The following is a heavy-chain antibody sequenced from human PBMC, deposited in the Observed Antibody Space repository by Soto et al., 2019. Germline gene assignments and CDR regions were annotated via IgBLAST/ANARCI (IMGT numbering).Heavy chain of an antibody. D-gene: IGHD3-16*02. V-gene: IGHV1-69*02. J-gene: IGHJ4*02. CDR1: GGTFSSYT. CDR3: VRGRVMITFGVVIVIDY. Sequence: GASVKVSCKASGGTFSSYTISWVRQAPGQGLEWMGRIIPILGIADYAQKFQGRVTMTGNTSITTAYMELSSLRSEDTAVYYCVRGRVMITFGVVIVIDYWGQGSPVTVSS. CDR2: IIPILGIA.